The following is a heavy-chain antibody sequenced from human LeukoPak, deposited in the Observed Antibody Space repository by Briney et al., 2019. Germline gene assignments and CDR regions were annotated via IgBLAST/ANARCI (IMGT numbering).Heavy chain of an antibody. CDR1: GYTFTGYY. CDR3: ARSLKRWLSLYYFDY. V-gene: IGHV1-2*02. Sequence: ASVEVSCKASGYTFTGYYMHWVRQAPGQGLEWMGWINPNSGGTNYAQKFQGRVTMTRDTSISTAYMELSRLRSDDTAVYYCARSLKRWLSLYYFDYWGQGTLVTVSS. CDR2: INPNSGGT. D-gene: IGHD5-24*01. J-gene: IGHJ4*02.